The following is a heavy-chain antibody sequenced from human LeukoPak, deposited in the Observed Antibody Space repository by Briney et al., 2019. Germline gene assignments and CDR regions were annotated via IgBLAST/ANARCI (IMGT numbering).Heavy chain of an antibody. Sequence: GGSLRLSCAASGFTFSSYWMNWARQAPGKGLERVASINHNGNVNYYVDSVKGRFTISRDNAKNSLYLQMSNLRAEDTAVYYCARSSYSSSSSVWGQGTMVTVSS. CDR3: ARSSYSSSSSV. CDR2: INHNGNVN. V-gene: IGHV3-7*03. D-gene: IGHD6-6*01. J-gene: IGHJ3*01. CDR1: GFTFSSYW.